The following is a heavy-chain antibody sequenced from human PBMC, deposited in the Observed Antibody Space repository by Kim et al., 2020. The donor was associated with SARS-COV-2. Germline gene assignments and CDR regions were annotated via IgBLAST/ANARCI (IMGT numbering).Heavy chain of an antibody. CDR3: SGGGPAYFDH. J-gene: IGHJ4*02. CDR1: GVSLSGYF. D-gene: IGHD2-2*01. CDR2: ISHSGRT. V-gene: IGHV4-34*01. Sequence: SETLSLTCGVYGVSLSGYFWSWIRQSPGKGLEWIWEISHSGRTNYNPSLKSRITISLDTSDKQFSRKLTSVTAADTAVYYCSGGGPAYFDHWGQGTPVTVSS.